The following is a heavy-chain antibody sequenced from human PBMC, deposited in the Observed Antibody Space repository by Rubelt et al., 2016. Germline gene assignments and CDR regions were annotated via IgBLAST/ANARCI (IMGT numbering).Heavy chain of an antibody. Sequence: GYAQKFQGRVTMTRNTSISTAYMELSSLRSEDTAVYYCARGLDSSSWYWRDEGDYWGQGTLVTVSS. D-gene: IGHD6-13*01. CDR3: ARGLDSSSWYWRDEGDY. V-gene: IGHV1-8*01. J-gene: IGHJ4*02.